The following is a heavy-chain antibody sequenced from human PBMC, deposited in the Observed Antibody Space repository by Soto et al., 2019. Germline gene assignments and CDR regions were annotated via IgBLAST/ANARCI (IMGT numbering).Heavy chain of an antibody. V-gene: IGHV1-2*04. CDR3: ARDLRLGITGTFHHFSHSGMDV. D-gene: IGHD1-7*01. CDR1: GYTFTNYY. J-gene: IGHJ6*02. CDR2: LNPKTGVT. Sequence: ASVKVSCKASGYTFTNYYIYWVRQAPGQGLECMGWLNPKTGVTNYEQKFQGWITMTRDTSISTAYMELSRLRSADTAVYYCARDLRLGITGTFHHFSHSGMDVWGQGTTVPVSS.